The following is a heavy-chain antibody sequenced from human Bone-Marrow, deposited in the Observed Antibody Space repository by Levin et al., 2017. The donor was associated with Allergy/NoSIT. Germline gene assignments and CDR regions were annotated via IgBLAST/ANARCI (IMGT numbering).Heavy chain of an antibody. J-gene: IGHJ4*02. CDR3: TRHCGGDCYSPSAFEY. Sequence: SCAASGFTFSDHWMHWVRQAPGKGLVWVSRIKSDGSLTSYADFVKGRFSISRDNAKNTLYLQMNSLSAEDTAVYFCTRHCGGDCYSPSAFEYWGQGIPVTVSS. CDR2: IKSDGSLT. D-gene: IGHD2-21*02. V-gene: IGHV3-74*01. CDR1: GFTFSDHW.